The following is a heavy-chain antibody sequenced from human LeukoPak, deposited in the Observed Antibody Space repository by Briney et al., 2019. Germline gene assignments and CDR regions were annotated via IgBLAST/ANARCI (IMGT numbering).Heavy chain of an antibody. J-gene: IGHJ5*02. CDR3: ARGSMVRGASWFDP. D-gene: IGHD3-10*01. CDR2: MNPNSGNT. Sequence: GASVKVSCKASGYTFTSYDINWVRQATGQGLEWMGWMNPNSGNTGYAQKFQGRVTMTRNTSISTAYMELSSLRSEDTAVYYCARGSMVRGASWFDPWGQGTLVTVSS. CDR1: GYTFTSYD. V-gene: IGHV1-8*01.